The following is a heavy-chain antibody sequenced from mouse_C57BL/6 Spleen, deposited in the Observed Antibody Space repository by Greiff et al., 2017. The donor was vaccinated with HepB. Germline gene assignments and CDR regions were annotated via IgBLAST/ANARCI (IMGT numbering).Heavy chain of an antibody. J-gene: IGHJ4*01. CDR1: GFTFSDYG. Sequence: EVQRVESGGGLVKPGGSLKLSCAASGFTFSDYGMHWVRQAPEKGLEWVAYIRSGSSTIYYADTVKGRFTISRDNAKNTLFLQMTSLRSEDTAMYYCARLYYGSSYAMDYWGQGTSVTVSS. CDR3: ARLYYGSSYAMDY. D-gene: IGHD1-1*01. V-gene: IGHV5-17*01. CDR2: IRSGSSTI.